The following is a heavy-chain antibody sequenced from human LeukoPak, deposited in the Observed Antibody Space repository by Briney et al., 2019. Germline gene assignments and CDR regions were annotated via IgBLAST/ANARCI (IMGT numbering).Heavy chain of an antibody. CDR2: INPNSGGT. D-gene: IGHD5-24*01. J-gene: IGHJ3*02. CDR1: GYTFTGYY. Sequence: GASVKVSCKPSGYTFTGYYIHWVRQAPGQGLDWMGWINPNSGGTNYARRFQGRVTMTRDMSISTAYMELSSLRSDDTAVYYCARVADGYNYGAFDIWGQGTVVTVSS. CDR3: ARVADGYNYGAFDI. V-gene: IGHV1-2*02.